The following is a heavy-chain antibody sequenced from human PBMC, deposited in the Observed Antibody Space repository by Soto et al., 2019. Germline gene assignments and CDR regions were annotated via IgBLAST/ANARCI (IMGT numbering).Heavy chain of an antibody. CDR2: IYTSGGP. Sequence: SETLSLPCTLSGGSISRHYWRWIRQPAGNGLEWIGRIYTSGGPNSSPSLKSRVTMSVDTSKNPFPLKLSSVTAADTAVYSCERESYSSRGYFDQWGQGTLVTVSS. J-gene: IGHJ4*02. V-gene: IGHV4-4*07. D-gene: IGHD6-13*01. CDR1: GGSISRHY. CDR3: ERESYSSRGYFDQ.